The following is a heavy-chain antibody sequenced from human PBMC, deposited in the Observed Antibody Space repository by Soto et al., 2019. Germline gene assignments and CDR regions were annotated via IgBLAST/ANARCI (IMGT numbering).Heavy chain of an antibody. V-gene: IGHV3-64D*06. J-gene: IGHJ4*02. CDR1: GFTFSSYA. CDR2: ISSNGGST. D-gene: IGHD7-27*01. CDR3: VKDSQTGDYYFDY. Sequence: VGSLRLSCSASGFTFSSYAMHWVRQAPGKGLEYVSAISSNGGSTYYADSVKGRFTISRDNSKNTLYLQMSSLRAEDTAVYYCVKDSQTGDYYFDYWGQGTLVTVSS.